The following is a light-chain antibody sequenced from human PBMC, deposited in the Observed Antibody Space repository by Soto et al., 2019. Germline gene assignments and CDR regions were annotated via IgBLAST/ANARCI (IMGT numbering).Light chain of an antibody. CDR1: QSVSSN. CDR2: GAS. V-gene: IGKV3-15*01. J-gene: IGKJ5*01. Sequence: EIVMTQSPATLSVSPGERATLSCRASQSVSSNLAWYQQKPGQAPRLLIYGASTRATGIPARFSGSGSGTEFTLTISSLQSEDFAVYSCQQYNNWLITFGPGTRLQIK. CDR3: QQYNNWLIT.